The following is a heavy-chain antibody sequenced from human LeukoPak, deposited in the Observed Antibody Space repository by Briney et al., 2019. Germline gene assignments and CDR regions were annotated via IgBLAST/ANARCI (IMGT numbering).Heavy chain of an antibody. Sequence: PGGCLRLSCAASEFTFSSYAMQWVRQAPGKGLEWVSGISASGGSTYYADSVKGRFTISRDNSKNTLYLQMNSLRAEDTAIYYCAKYVTAKGPPYGLDVWGQGTTVSVSS. CDR3: AKYVTAKGPPYGLDV. CDR1: EFTFSSYA. CDR2: ISASGGST. J-gene: IGHJ6*02. D-gene: IGHD1-14*01. V-gene: IGHV3-23*01.